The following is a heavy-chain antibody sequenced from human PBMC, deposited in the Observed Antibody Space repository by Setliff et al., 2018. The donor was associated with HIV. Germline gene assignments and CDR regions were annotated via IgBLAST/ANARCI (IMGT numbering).Heavy chain of an antibody. D-gene: IGHD2-21*02. CDR3: ARGVAVTAIHAYYYGFDV. J-gene: IGHJ6*02. Sequence: SETLSLTCTVSGGSINSGSHYWSWIRQPAGKGLEWIGRFYSSRSNSYNPSLKSRVTISVDTSKNQFSLRLSSVTAADTAVYYCARGVAVTAIHAYYYGFDVWGQGTTVTVSS. V-gene: IGHV4-61*02. CDR1: GGSINSGSHY. CDR2: FYSSRSN.